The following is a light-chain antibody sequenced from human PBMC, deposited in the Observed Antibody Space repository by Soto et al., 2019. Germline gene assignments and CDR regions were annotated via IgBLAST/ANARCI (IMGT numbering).Light chain of an antibody. Sequence: DIQMTQSPYTLSAAVGDTVTITCRAIQSFSNCLAWNKQKPGKAPKFPLYKASTLERGVPSRFSVSGSGTEFTLTISSLPPDDFATYSCQQYNSYSWTFGQGTKVDIK. CDR3: QQYNSYSWT. CDR1: QSFSNC. J-gene: IGKJ1*01. V-gene: IGKV1-5*03. CDR2: KAS.